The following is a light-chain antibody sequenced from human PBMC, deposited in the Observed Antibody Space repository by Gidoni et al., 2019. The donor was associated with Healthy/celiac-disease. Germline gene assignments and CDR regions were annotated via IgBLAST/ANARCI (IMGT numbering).Light chain of an antibody. CDR3: QQYYSTPWT. CDR1: QSVLYSSNNKNY. CDR2: WAS. Sequence: DIVMTQSPDSLAVSLGERATINCKSSQSVLYSSNNKNYLAWYQQKPGQPPKLLIYWASTRESGVPDRFSCSGSGTDFPLTISSLQAEDVAVYYCQQYYSTPWTFGQGTKVEIK. V-gene: IGKV4-1*01. J-gene: IGKJ1*01.